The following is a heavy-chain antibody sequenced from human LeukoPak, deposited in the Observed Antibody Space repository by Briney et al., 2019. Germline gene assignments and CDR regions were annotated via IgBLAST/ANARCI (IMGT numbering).Heavy chain of an antibody. V-gene: IGHV3-23*01. CDR2: ISGSGGST. CDR1: GFTFSSYA. CDR3: AREGLERIFHFDY. J-gene: IGHJ4*02. D-gene: IGHD1-1*01. Sequence: QPGGSLRLSCAASGFTFSSYAMSWVRQAPGKGLEWVSAISGSGGSTYYAGSVKGRFTISRDNSKNTLYLQMNSLRAEDTALYYCAREGLERIFHFDYWGQGTLVTVSS.